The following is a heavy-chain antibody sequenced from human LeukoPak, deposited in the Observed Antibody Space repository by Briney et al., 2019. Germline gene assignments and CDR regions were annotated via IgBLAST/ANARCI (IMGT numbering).Heavy chain of an antibody. CDR3: ARDRGMYSSFDY. J-gene: IGHJ4*02. CDR2: ISSGSSAI. D-gene: IGHD6-19*01. CDR1: GFTFSDYS. V-gene: IGHV3-48*01. Sequence: PGGSLRLSCAASGFTFSDYSMNWVRQAPGKGLEWVSYISSGSSAIYYADSVKGRFTISRDNGKNSLYLQMNSLRAEDTAVYYCARDRGMYSSFDYWGQGTRVTVSS.